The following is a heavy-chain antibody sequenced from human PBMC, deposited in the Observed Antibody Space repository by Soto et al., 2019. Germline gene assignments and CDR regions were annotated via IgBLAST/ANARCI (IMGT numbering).Heavy chain of an antibody. J-gene: IGHJ4*02. D-gene: IGHD3-10*01. V-gene: IGHV3-33*01. Sequence: QVRLVESGGGVVQPGTSLRLSCAASGSILSNYGMHWVRQAPGKGLEWVAVVWYDGTTKFYPDSVKGRFTISRDNSNNTLYLQMNSLRVEYTAVYYCATVDNYYGSVFWGQGTLVTVSS. CDR1: GSILSNYG. CDR2: VWYDGTTK. CDR3: ATVDNYYGSVF.